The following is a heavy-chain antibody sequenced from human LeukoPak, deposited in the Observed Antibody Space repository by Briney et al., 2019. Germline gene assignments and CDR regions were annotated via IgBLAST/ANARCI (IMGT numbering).Heavy chain of an antibody. CDR1: GFTFSDYY. Sequence: GGSLRLSCATSGFTFSDYYMTWIRQAQGRGLEWLSYISRSGSTIYYADSVKGRFTISRDNAKNSLYLQMDSLRADDTAVYYCARASDYYDSSGTNYHYYYMDVWGNGTTVTVSS. V-gene: IGHV3-11*01. J-gene: IGHJ6*03. CDR2: ISRSGSTI. D-gene: IGHD3-22*01. CDR3: ARASDYYDSSGTNYHYYYMDV.